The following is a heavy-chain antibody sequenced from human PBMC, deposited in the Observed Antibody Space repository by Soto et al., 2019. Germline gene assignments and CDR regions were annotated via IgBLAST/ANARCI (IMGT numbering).Heavy chain of an antibody. CDR1: GGTFSSYA. D-gene: IGHD3-22*01. J-gene: IGHJ1*01. V-gene: IGHV1-69*13. CDR2: IIPIFGTA. CDR3: ATTDEDYDSSSGRATFQH. Sequence: ASVKVSCKASGGTFSSYAISWVRQAPGQGXEWMGGIIPIFGTANYAQKFQGRVTITADESTSTAYMELSSLRSEDTAVYYCATTDEDYDSSSGRATFQHWGQGTLVTVSS.